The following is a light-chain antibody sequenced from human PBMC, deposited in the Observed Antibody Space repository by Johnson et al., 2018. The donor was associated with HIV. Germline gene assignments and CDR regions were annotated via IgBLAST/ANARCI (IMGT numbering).Light chain of an antibody. V-gene: IGLV1-51*01. J-gene: IGLJ1*01. CDR2: DNN. CDR1: SSNIGNNY. Sequence: QPVLTQPPSVSAAPGRKVTISCSGSSSNIGNNYVSWYQQLPGTAPKLLIYDNNKRPSGIPDRFSGSKSGTSATLGITGLQTGDEADYYCGTWDSSLSKVFGTWTKVTVL. CDR3: GTWDSSLSKV.